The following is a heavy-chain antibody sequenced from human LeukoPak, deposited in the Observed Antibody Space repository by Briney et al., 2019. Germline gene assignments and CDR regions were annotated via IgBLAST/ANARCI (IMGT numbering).Heavy chain of an antibody. CDR1: GGSISSYY. Sequence: SETLSLTCTVSGGSISSYYWSWIRQSPGKGLECIGYIHYTGSTNYNPSLKGRVTISVETSKNQFSLKLKSVTAADTAVYYCARGGYYGSGNDFRFDPWGQGTLVTVSS. D-gene: IGHD3-10*01. CDR2: IHYTGST. CDR3: ARGGYYGSGNDFRFDP. J-gene: IGHJ5*02. V-gene: IGHV4-59*01.